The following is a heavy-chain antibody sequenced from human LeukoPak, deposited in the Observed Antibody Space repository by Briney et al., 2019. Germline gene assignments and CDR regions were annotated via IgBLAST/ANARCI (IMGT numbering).Heavy chain of an antibody. V-gene: IGHV1-69*13. Sequence: ASVKVSCKASGGTFSSYAISWVRQAPGQGLEWMGGIIPIFGTANYAQKFQGRVTITADESTSTAYMELSSLRSEDTAVYYCARGDPYCSSTSCYPGIDYFDYWGQGTLVTVSS. CDR2: IIPIFGTA. D-gene: IGHD2-2*01. J-gene: IGHJ4*02. CDR3: ARGDPYCSSTSCYPGIDYFDY. CDR1: GGTFSSYA.